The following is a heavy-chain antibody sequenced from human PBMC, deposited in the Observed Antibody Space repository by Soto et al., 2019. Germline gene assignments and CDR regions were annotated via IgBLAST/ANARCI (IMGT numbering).Heavy chain of an antibody. CDR2: IIPVVSMA. CDR1: GGRLDSLT. D-gene: IGHD1-1*01. J-gene: IGHJ5*02. Sequence: QVQLVQSGAEVREPGYSVRVSCKASGGRLDSLTISWVRHAPGQGLEWMGRIIPVVSMASSAEKFQDRMKIDADKSTNTIDMEVPNLRSEDTAMYYSVGQMLEPRDAWGQGTPIIVSS. CDR3: VGQMLEPRDA. V-gene: IGHV1-69*02.